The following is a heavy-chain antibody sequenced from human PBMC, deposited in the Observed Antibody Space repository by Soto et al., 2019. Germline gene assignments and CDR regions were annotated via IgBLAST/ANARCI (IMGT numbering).Heavy chain of an antibody. V-gene: IGHV1-69*13. CDR3: ARVEGSREYGMDV. CDR1: GGNFSSYA. J-gene: IGHJ6*02. CDR2: IIPIFGTA. D-gene: IGHD6-13*01. Sequence: SVKVSCKASGGNFSSYAIGWVRQAPGQGLEWMGGIIPIFGTANYAQKFQGRVTITSDESTSTAYMELSSLRSEDTAVYYCARVEGSREYGMDVWRQGTTVTVSS.